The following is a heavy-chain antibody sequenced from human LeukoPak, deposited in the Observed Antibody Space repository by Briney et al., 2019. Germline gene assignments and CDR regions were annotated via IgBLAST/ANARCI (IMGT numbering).Heavy chain of an antibody. CDR3: AKGAGGIQVGHRHFDY. V-gene: IGHV3-30*02. D-gene: IGHD1-26*01. CDR1: AFTFSRYG. Sequence: GGSLRLSCAASAFTFSRYGMHWVRQAPGKGLEWVAFIRYDGSNKYYADSVEGRFTISRDNSKNTFYLQMNILRADDTAVYYCAKGAGGIQVGHRHFDYWAQGTQVTVSS. J-gene: IGHJ4*02. CDR2: IRYDGSNK.